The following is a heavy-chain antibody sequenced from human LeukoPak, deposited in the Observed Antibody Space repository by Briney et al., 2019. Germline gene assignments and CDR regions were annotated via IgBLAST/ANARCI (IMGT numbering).Heavy chain of an antibody. CDR2: ISSSSGST. Sequence: GGSLRLSCAASGFTFSSYSMNWVRQAPGKGLEWISYISSSSGSTYDAHSVKGRFTISRDNAKNSLYLQMNSLRAEDTAVYYCAKAGMTRFDYWGQGIMVTVSS. CDR3: AKAGMTRFDY. J-gene: IGHJ4*02. CDR1: GFTFSSYS. D-gene: IGHD1-20*01. V-gene: IGHV3-48*01.